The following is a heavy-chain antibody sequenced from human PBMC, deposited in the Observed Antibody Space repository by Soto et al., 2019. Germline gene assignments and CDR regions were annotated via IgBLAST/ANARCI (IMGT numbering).Heavy chain of an antibody. CDR3: AARIAARPGEKYYYYYYGMDV. J-gene: IGHJ6*02. CDR1: GFTFSSYA. V-gene: IGHV3-23*01. CDR2: ISGSGGST. D-gene: IGHD6-6*01. Sequence: GGSLRLSCAASGFTFSSYAMSWVRQAPGKGLEWVSAISGSGGSTYYADSVKGRFTISRDNSKNTLYLQMNSLRAEDTAVYYCAARIAARPGEKYYYYYYGMDVWGQGTTVTVSS.